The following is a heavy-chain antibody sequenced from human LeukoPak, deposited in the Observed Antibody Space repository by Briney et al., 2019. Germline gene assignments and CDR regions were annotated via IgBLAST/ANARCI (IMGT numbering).Heavy chain of an antibody. D-gene: IGHD3-10*01. V-gene: IGHV1-46*01. Sequence: ASVKVSCKASGYTFTSYYMHWVRQAPGQGLEWMGIINPSGGSTSYAQKFQGRVTITADESTSTAYMELSSLRSEDTAVYYCARGYRRITMVRGVSPINWFDPWGQGTLVTVSS. J-gene: IGHJ5*02. CDR3: ARGYRRITMVRGVSPINWFDP. CDR2: INPSGGST. CDR1: GYTFTSYY.